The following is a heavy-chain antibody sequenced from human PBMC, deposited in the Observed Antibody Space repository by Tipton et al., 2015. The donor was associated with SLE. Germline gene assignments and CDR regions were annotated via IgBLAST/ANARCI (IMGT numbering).Heavy chain of an antibody. Sequence: TLSLTCAVSDYSISSGYYWGWIRQPPGKGLEWIGSIYHSGNTYYNASLKSRVTVSVDTSNNQFSLRLSSVTAADTAVYYCARDPPSSYYYGMDVWGQGTTVTVFS. CDR1: DYSISSGYY. CDR3: ARDPPSSYYYGMDV. V-gene: IGHV4-38-2*02. D-gene: IGHD3-16*01. J-gene: IGHJ6*02. CDR2: IYHSGNT.